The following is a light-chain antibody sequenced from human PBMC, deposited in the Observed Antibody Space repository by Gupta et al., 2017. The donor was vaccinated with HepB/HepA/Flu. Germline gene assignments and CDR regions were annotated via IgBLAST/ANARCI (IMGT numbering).Light chain of an antibody. CDR2: SSN. Sequence: QSVLTQPPSASGTPGQRVTISCSGRSSNIGTNTVNWYHHLPGTAPKRLIFSSNQRPSGVPDRFSCSKSGTSASLAISGLQSEDEADYYCATWDDSLNGDVFGTGTKVTVL. CDR3: ATWDDSLNGDV. V-gene: IGLV1-44*01. CDR1: SSNIGTNT. J-gene: IGLJ1*01.